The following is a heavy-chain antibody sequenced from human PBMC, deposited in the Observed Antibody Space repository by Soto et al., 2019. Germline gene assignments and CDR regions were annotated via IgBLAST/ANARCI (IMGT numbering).Heavy chain of an antibody. Sequence: PPETLSLTCALYGWSFSGYYWSWIRQPPGKGLEWIGEINRSGSINYTPSLKSRVTISVDTSKNQFSLKLSSVTALVMAVYYCASGERWIAARPLSIAGYMDVWGKGTTVTVSS. V-gene: IGHV4-34*01. CDR3: ASGERWIAARPLSIAGYMDV. CDR1: GWSFSGYY. D-gene: IGHD6-6*01. J-gene: IGHJ6*03. CDR2: INRSGSI.